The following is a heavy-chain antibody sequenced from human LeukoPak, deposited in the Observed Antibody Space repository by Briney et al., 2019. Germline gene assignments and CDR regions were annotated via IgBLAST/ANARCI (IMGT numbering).Heavy chain of an antibody. V-gene: IGHV3-30*02. CDR3: AKDISSSWYGDYFDY. CDR1: GFTFSSYG. Sequence: GGSLRLSCAASGFTFSSYGIHWVRQAPGKGLEWVAFIRYDGSNKYYADSVKGRFTISRDNSKNTLYLQMNSLRAEDTAVYYCAKDISSSWYGDYFDYWGQGTLVTVSS. D-gene: IGHD6-13*01. CDR2: IRYDGSNK. J-gene: IGHJ4*02.